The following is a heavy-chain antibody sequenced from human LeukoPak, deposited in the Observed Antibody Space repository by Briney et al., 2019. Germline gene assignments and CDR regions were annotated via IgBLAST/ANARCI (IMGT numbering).Heavy chain of an antibody. Sequence: PGGSLRLSCAASGFTFSSHAMHWVRQAPGKGLEWVAVISYDGRNKYHADSVTGRFTISRDNSKNTLYLQMNSLRAEDTAVYYCARDITGSWSIDYWGQETLITVSS. V-gene: IGHV3-30-3*01. CDR1: GFTFSSHA. CDR2: ISYDGRNK. J-gene: IGHJ4*02. D-gene: IGHD6-13*01. CDR3: ARDITGSWSIDY.